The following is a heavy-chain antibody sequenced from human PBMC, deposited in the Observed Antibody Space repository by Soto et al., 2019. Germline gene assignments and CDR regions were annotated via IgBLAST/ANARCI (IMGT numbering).Heavy chain of an antibody. D-gene: IGHD3-3*01. V-gene: IGHV4-59*01. J-gene: IGHJ6*02. CDR3: ARVFSYDFWSGYYGPGEDYYGMDV. CDR1: GGSISSYY. CDR2: IYYSGST. Sequence: LSLTCTVSGGSISSYYWSWIRQPPGKGLEWIGYIYYSGSTNYNPSLKSRVTISVDTSKNQFSLKLSSVTAADTAVYYCARVFSYDFWSGYYGPGEDYYGMDVWGQGTTVTVSS.